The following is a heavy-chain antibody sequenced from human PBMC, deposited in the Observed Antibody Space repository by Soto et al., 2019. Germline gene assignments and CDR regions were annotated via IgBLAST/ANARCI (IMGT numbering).Heavy chain of an antibody. D-gene: IGHD2-21*02. CDR1: GYTFTSYA. V-gene: IGHV1-3*01. CDR2: INAGNGNT. Sequence: QVQLVQSGAEVKKPGASVKVSCKASGYTFTSYAMHWVRQAPGQRLEWMGWINAGNGNTKYSQKFRGRVTITRDTSASTAYMEQSSLRSEDTAVYYCARSIVVVTALDYWGQGTLVTVSS. CDR3: ARSIVVVTALDY. J-gene: IGHJ4*02.